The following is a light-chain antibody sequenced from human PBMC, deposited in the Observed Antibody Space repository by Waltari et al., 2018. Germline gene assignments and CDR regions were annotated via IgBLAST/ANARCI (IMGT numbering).Light chain of an antibody. CDR3: QTGGHGTWV. Sequence: QLVLTQSPSASASLGASIKLTCTLSSGHSSNVIAWLQQQPEKGPRYLVKVYSDGSHSRGNEIPDRFSGSSSGAERCLTISSLQSEDEADYYCQTGGHGTWVFGGGTRLTVL. CDR2: VYSDGSH. CDR1: SGHSSNV. J-gene: IGLJ3*02. V-gene: IGLV4-69*01.